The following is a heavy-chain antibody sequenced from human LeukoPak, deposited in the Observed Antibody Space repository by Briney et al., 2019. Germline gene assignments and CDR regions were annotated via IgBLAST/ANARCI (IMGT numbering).Heavy chain of an antibody. D-gene: IGHD5-24*01. CDR1: GFIFSRHG. J-gene: IGHJ4*02. CDR3: AKDDRWLQFCC. V-gene: IGHV3-23*01. CDR2: ISPSGEIT. Sequence: GSLLLCCAASGFIFSRHGMNWVRQATGKGVEGVSGISPSGEITYYAASLTGPFTISRDNSKNTVYLQMDSLRFEDAAVYYCAKDDRWLQFCCWGQGPLVTVSA.